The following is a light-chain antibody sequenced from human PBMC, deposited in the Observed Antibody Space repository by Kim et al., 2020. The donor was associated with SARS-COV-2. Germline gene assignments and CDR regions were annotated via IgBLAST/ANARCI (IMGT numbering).Light chain of an antibody. J-gene: IGKJ2*01. CDR3: QQSYRTPYA. Sequence: SAVVGDRVTITCRPSQGINSYLNWYQQKPGKAPNLLIYAASRLQSGVPARFSGSGSGTDFTLTISSLQPEDFATYYCQQSYRTPYAFGQGTKLEI. CDR2: AAS. V-gene: IGKV1-39*01. CDR1: QGINSY.